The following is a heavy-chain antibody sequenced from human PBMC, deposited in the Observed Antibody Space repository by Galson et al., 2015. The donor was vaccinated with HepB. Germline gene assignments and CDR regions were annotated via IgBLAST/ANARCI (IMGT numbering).Heavy chain of an antibody. CDR1: GYSFTSHW. V-gene: IGHV5-51*01. CDR3: ARRRWGSYRPFDF. Sequence: QSGAEVKKPGESLRISCKASGYSFTSHWIVWVRQMPGKGLEWMGNIFPGDSETKYSPSFQGQVTISADTSIGTAFLQWSSLKASDTAMYYCARRRWGSYRPFDFWGQGSLVTVSS. CDR2: IFPGDSET. J-gene: IGHJ4*02. D-gene: IGHD3-16*02.